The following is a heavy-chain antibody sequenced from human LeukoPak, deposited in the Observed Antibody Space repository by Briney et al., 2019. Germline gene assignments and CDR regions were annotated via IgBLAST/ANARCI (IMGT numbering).Heavy chain of an antibody. V-gene: IGHV3-23*01. D-gene: IGHD2-15*01. CDR2: ISGSGGST. J-gene: IGHJ3*02. CDR1: GFTFSGKA. CDR3: AKGYCSGGSCYSSPHAFDI. Sequence: GGSLRLSCAASGFTFSGKAMHWVRQAPGKGLEWVSAISGSGGSTYYADSVKGRFTISRDNSKNTLYLQMNSLRAEDTAVYYCAKGYCSGGSCYSSPHAFDIWGQGTMVTVSS.